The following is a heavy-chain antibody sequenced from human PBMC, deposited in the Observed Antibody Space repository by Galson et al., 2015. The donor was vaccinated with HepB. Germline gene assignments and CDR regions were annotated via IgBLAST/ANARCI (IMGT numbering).Heavy chain of an antibody. D-gene: IGHD2-2*01. CDR1: GYTFTSYA. CDR3: TKTTRGRAIIVVENGCDP. V-gene: IGHV1-18*01. CDR2: ISPYNGNT. Sequence: SVKVSCKASGYTFTSYAISWVRQAPGQGLEWMGWISPYNGNTNLAQNVPGRVSMTTDTSTNTADMELRCPRADDTAVYSCTKTTRGRAIIVVENGCDPWGQGTLVTVSS. J-gene: IGHJ5*02.